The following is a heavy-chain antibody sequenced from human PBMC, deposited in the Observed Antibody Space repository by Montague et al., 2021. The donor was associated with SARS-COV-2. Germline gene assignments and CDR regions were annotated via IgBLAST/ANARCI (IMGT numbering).Heavy chain of an antibody. D-gene: IGHD1-26*01. Sequence: CAISGDSVSRNSAAWNWIRQSPSSGLEWLGRTYYRSKRYNDYAVSVKSRITINPDTSKNQISLQLNSVTPEDTAVYYCARTSASSDYWGQGTLVTVSS. CDR2: TYYRSKRYN. CDR1: GDSVSRNSAA. V-gene: IGHV6-1*01. CDR3: ARTSASSDY. J-gene: IGHJ4*02.